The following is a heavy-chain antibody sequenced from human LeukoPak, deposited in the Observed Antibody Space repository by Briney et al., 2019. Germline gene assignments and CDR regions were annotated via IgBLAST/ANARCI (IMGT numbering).Heavy chain of an antibody. Sequence: SETLSLTCTVSGGSISSYYWSWIRQPPGKGLEWIGYIYYSGSTNYNPSLKSRVAISVDTSKNQFSLKLSSVTAADTAVYYCARSTSYYFDYWGQGTLVTVSS. D-gene: IGHD2/OR15-2a*01. CDR1: GGSISSYY. CDR2: IYYSGST. CDR3: ARSTSYYFDY. J-gene: IGHJ4*02. V-gene: IGHV4-59*08.